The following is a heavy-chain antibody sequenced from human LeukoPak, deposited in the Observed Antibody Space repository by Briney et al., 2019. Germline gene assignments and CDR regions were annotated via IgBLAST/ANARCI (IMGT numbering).Heavy chain of an antibody. D-gene: IGHD2-15*01. Sequence: PGGSLRLSCAASGFTFSSYAMSWVRQAPGKGLGWVSAISGSGGSTYYADSVKGRFTIFRDNSKNTLYLQMNSLRAEDTAVYYCSLARGGGYNPFDYWGQGTLVTVSS. V-gene: IGHV3-23*01. J-gene: IGHJ4*02. CDR3: SLARGGGYNPFDY. CDR2: ISGSGGST. CDR1: GFTFSSYA.